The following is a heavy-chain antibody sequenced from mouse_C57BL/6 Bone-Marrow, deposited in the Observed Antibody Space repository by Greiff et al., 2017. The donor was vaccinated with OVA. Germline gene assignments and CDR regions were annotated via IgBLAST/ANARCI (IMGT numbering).Heavy chain of an antibody. D-gene: IGHD2-4*01. CDR3: ARGLYYDYDGWFAY. CDR2: IDPSDSYT. V-gene: IGHV1-59*01. CDR1: GYTFTSYW. Sequence: QVQLQQPGAELVRPGTSVKLSCKASGYTFTSYWMHWVKQRPGQGLEWIGVIDPSDSYTNYNQKFKGKATLTVDTSSSTAYMQLSSLTSEDSAVYYCARGLYYDYDGWFAYWGQGTLVTVSA. J-gene: IGHJ3*01.